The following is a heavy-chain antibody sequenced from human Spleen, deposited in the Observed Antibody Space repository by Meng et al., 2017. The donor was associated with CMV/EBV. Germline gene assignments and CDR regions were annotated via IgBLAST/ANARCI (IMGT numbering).Heavy chain of an antibody. V-gene: IGHV3-11*04. CDR3: ARDRYGLFDY. J-gene: IGHJ4*02. CDR1: GFTFTEYY. CDR2: ISSSSSTI. D-gene: IGHD3-9*01. Sequence: SCAASGFTFTEYYMSWIRQAPGKGLEWVSYISSSSSTIYYADSLKGRFTISRDNAKNSLDLQMNSLRAEDTAVYYCARDRYGLFDYWGQGTLVTVSS.